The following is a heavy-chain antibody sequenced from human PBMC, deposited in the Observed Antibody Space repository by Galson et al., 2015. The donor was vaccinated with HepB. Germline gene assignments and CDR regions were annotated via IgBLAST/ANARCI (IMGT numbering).Heavy chain of an antibody. Sequence: SVKVSCKVSGYTLTEFSMHWVRQAPGKGLEWMGGFDPEDGETIYAQKFQGRVTMTEDTSTDTAYMELSSLRSEDTAVYYCATGIVGATGFDYWGQGTLVTASS. V-gene: IGHV1-24*01. CDR1: GYTLTEFS. CDR2: FDPEDGET. J-gene: IGHJ4*02. D-gene: IGHD1-26*01. CDR3: ATGIVGATGFDY.